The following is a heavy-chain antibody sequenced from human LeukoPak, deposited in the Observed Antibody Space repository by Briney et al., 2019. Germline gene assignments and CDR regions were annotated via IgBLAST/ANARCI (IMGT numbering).Heavy chain of an antibody. Sequence: SVKVSCKASGGTFSSYAISWVRQAPGQGLEWMGGIIPIFGTANYAQKFQGRVTITTDESTSTAYMELSSLRSEDTAVYYCARARVVAYYAFDIWGQGTMVTVSS. D-gene: IGHD2-15*01. CDR3: ARARVVAYYAFDI. J-gene: IGHJ3*02. CDR2: IIPIFGTA. V-gene: IGHV1-69*05. CDR1: GGTFSSYA.